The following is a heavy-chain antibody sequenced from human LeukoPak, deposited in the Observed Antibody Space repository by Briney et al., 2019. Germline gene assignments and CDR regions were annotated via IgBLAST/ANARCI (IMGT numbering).Heavy chain of an antibody. CDR3: ARVLAARIPLLYYYMDV. J-gene: IGHJ6*03. CDR2: ISSSSSYI. D-gene: IGHD6-6*01. V-gene: IGHV3-21*01. CDR1: GFTFSSYS. Sequence: PGGSLRLSCAASGFTFSSYSMNWVRQAPGKGLEWVSSISSSSSYIYYADSVKGRFTISRDNAKNSLYLQMNSLRAEDTAVYYCARVLAARIPLLYYYMDVWGKGTTVTVSS.